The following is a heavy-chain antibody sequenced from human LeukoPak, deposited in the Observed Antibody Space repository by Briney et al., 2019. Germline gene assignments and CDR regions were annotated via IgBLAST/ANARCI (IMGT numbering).Heavy chain of an antibody. Sequence: PGGSLRLSCVASGFTLSNHEMNWVRQAPGKGLEWVSYVSASGITIHYADSVKGRFAISRDNAKNSLFLEMNSVRAEDTAVYYCARGGMVRGHRGWFDPWGQGTLVTVSS. D-gene: IGHD3-10*01. CDR1: GFTLSNHE. J-gene: IGHJ5*02. CDR3: ARGGMVRGHRGWFDP. CDR2: VSASGITI. V-gene: IGHV3-48*03.